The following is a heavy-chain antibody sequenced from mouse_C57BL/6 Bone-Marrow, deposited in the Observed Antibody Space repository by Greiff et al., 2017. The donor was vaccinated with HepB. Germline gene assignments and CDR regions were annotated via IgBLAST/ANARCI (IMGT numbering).Heavy chain of an antibody. V-gene: IGHV5-17*01. CDR2: ISSGSSTI. J-gene: IGHJ4*01. D-gene: IGHD4-1*01. Sequence: EVKLMESGGGLVKPGGSLKLSCAASGFTFSDYGMHWVRQAPEKGLEWVAYISSGSSTIYYADTVKGRFTISRDNAKNTLFLQMTSLRSEDKAMYYCASLGGYAMDYWGQGTSVTVSS. CDR3: ASLGGYAMDY. CDR1: GFTFSDYG.